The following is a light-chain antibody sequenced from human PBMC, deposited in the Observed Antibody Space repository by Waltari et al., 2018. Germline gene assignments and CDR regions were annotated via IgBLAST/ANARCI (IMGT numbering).Light chain of an antibody. J-gene: IGKJ2*01. Sequence: DIVMTQSPDSLAVSRVERATINCKSIQSVLYSSNNNKNLARYQQKPGQPPKLLIYWAATREYGVADRISGSGSGTEFTLTISSLQAEDEAVYYCQQCYSTSYTFGQGTKLEIK. CDR2: WAA. CDR1: QSVLYSSNNNKN. CDR3: QQCYSTSYT. V-gene: IGKV4-1*01.